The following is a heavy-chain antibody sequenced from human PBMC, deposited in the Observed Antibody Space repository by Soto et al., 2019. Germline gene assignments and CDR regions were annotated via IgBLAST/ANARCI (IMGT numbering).Heavy chain of an antibody. Sequence: SGGSLRLSCAASGFTFDDYAMHWVRQAPGKGLEWVSGISWDSGSIDYADSVKGRFTIFRDNAKKSLYLQMNSLRPEDTALYYCAKDAAYFFDSWGQGTLVTVSS. CDR3: AKDAAYFFDS. CDR1: GFTFDDYA. D-gene: IGHD6-25*01. CDR2: ISWDSGSI. J-gene: IGHJ4*02. V-gene: IGHV3-9*01.